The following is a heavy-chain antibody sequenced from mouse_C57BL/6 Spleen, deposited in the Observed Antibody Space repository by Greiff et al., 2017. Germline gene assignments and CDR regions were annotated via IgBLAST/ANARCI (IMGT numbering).Heavy chain of an antibody. CDR2: IDPSDSET. CDR3: ARDYYGSTYGSMDY. V-gene: IGHV1-59*01. CDR1: GYTFTSYW. D-gene: IGHD1-1*01. J-gene: IGHJ4*01. Sequence: QVQLQQPGAELVKPGTSVKLSCTASGYTFTSYWMHWVKQRTEQGLEWIGRIDPSDSETNYNQKFEGKATLTVDTSSSTAYLQLSSLTSEDSAVYYCARDYYGSTYGSMDYWGKGTSVTVSS.